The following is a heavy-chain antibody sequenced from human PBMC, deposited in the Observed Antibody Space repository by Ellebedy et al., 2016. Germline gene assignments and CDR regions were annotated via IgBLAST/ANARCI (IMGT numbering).Heavy chain of an antibody. J-gene: IGHJ4*02. CDR3: ARDYSSGWFDY. CDR1: RGTFSSYA. D-gene: IGHD6-19*01. V-gene: IGHV1-69*05. Sequence: SVKVSXKASRGTFSSYAISWVRQAPGQGLEWMGGIIPIFGTANYAQKLQGRVTMTTDTSTSTAYMELRSLRSDDTAVYYCARDYSSGWFDYWGQGTLVTVSS. CDR2: IIPIFGTA.